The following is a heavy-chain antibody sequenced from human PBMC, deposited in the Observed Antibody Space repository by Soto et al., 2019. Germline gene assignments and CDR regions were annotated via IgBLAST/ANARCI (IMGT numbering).Heavy chain of an antibody. J-gene: IGHJ4*02. V-gene: IGHV3-7*01. CDR2: IKQAGSEK. Sequence: EVQLVESGGGLVQTGGSLRLSCAASGFTFSAYWMSWVRQAPGKGLEWVANIKQAGSEKYYVDSVNGRFIISRDDAKNSLFLQVNSLRVEDTAVYYCAREKRANGYFDCWGQGTLVTVSS. CDR1: GFTFSAYW. CDR3: AREKRANGYFDC. D-gene: IGHD6-25*01.